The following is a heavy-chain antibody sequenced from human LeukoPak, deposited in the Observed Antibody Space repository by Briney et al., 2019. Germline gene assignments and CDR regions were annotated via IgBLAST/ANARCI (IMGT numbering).Heavy chain of an antibody. J-gene: IGHJ4*02. CDR3: GRDWDWHVQF. V-gene: IGHV1-18*01. CDR2: IGVFNGNR. D-gene: IGHD1-26*01. CDR1: GGTFSSYA. Sequence: ASVKVSCKASGGTFSSYAISWVRQAPGQGLEWIGWIGVFNGNRNYAKSVQGRITLTADTSTNTTYMELRSLTSDDTAVYFCGRDWDWHVQFWGQGTLITVSS.